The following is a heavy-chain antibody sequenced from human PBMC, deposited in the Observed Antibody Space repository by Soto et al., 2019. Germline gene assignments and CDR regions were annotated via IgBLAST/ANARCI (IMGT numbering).Heavy chain of an antibody. CDR2: VSPIFGTA. D-gene: IGHD6-19*01. CDR3: SRGGGWYGGY. CDR1: GGTFSSYA. J-gene: IGHJ4*02. V-gene: IGHV1-69*01. Sequence: QVQLVQSGAEVKKPGSSVKVSCKASGGTFSSYAISWVRQAPGQGLEWMGGVSPIFGTANYAQKFQGRVTITADEATSTAYMERSSLSSEDTAVYYCSRGGGWYGGYWGQGTLVTVSS.